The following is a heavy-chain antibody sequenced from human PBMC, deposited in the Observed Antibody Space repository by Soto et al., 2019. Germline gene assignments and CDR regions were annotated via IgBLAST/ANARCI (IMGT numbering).Heavy chain of an antibody. CDR1: GGTISSWY. V-gene: IGHV4-59*01. CDR3: ASSDRNLWFDP. D-gene: IGHD3-16*02. J-gene: IGHJ5*02. CDR2: IYYSGST. Sequence: SETLSLTCTVSGGTISSWYWSWIRQPPGKGLEWIGYIYYSGSTNCNPSLKSRVTISVDTSKNQFSLKLSSVTAADTAVYYCASSDRNLWFDPWGQGTLVTVSS.